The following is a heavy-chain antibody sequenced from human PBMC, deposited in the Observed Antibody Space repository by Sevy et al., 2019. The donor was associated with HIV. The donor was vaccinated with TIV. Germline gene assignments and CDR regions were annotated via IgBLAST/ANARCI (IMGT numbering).Heavy chain of an antibody. CDR2: ISYDGSNK. CDR3: ARDKFGYTSGWQATGGFDY. J-gene: IGHJ4*02. D-gene: IGHD6-19*01. CDR1: GFTFSSHA. V-gene: IGHV3-30-3*01. Sequence: GGSLRLSCAASGFTFSSHAMHWVRQTPGKGLEWVAVISYDGSNKFFANSVKGRFTVSRDNSKNALYLQMNSLRAEDTPIYFCARDKFGYTSGWQATGGFDYWGQGTLVTVSS.